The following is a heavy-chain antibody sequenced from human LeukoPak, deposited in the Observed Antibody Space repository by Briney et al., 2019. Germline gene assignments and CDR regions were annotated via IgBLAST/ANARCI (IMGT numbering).Heavy chain of an antibody. CDR2: IYHSGST. J-gene: IGHJ5*02. V-gene: IGHV4-30-2*01. CDR1: GGSISSGGYS. CDR3: ARVYYYGSGRVDP. D-gene: IGHD3-10*01. Sequence: PSQTLSLTCAVSGGSISSGGYSWRWIRQPPGKGLEWIGHIYHSGSTYYNPSLKSRVTISVDRSKNQFSLKLSSVTAADTAVYYCARVYYYGSGRVDPWGQGTLVTVSS.